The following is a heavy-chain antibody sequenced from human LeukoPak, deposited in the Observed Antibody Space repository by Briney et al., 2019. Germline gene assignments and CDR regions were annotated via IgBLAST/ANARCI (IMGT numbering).Heavy chain of an antibody. D-gene: IGHD6-13*01. CDR2: IIPIFGTA. CDR1: GYTFTSYG. CDR3: ARNGAIAAAGTGSGGYYYYYYYMDV. J-gene: IGHJ6*03. V-gene: IGHV1-69*06. Sequence: ASVKVSCKASGYTFTSYGITWVRQAPGQGLEWMGGIIPIFGTANYAQKFQGRVTITADKSTSTAYMELSSLRSEDTAVYYCARNGAIAAAGTGSGGYYYYYYYMDVWGKGTTVTVSS.